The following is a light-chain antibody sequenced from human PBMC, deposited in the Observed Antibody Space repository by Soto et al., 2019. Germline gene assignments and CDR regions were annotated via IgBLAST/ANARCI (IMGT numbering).Light chain of an antibody. CDR1: SSDVGGYNL. Sequence: QSAPTQPASVSGSPGQSITISCTGTSSDVGGYNLVSWYQQYPDKAPKLMIFDVNTRPSGVSNRFSGSKSVNTASLTISGLQAEEEADYYCSSYKSSSTLPYVFGTGTKVTVL. CDR3: SSYKSSSTLPYV. J-gene: IGLJ1*01. V-gene: IGLV2-14*01. CDR2: DVN.